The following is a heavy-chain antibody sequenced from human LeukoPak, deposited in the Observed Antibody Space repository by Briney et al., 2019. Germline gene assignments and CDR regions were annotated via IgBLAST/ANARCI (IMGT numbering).Heavy chain of an antibody. Sequence: GESLKISCKGSGYSFTSYWIAWVRQMPGKGLEWMGILYPGDSDTTYSPSFQGQVTISADKSISTAFLQWSSLKASDTAMYYCSRRNGRPLDYWGQGTLVAVSS. D-gene: IGHD2-8*01. CDR3: SRRNGRPLDY. V-gene: IGHV5-51*01. CDR2: LYPGDSDT. CDR1: GYSFTSYW. J-gene: IGHJ4*02.